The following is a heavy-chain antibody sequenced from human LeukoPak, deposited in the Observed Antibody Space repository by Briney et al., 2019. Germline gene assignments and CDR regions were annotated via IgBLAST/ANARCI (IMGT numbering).Heavy chain of an antibody. Sequence: SETLSLTCAVYGGSFSSYYWGWIRQPPGKGLEWIGSIYYSGSTNYNPPLKSRVTISVDTSKNQFSLKLSSVTAADTAVYYCARQLRYPYYYMDVWGKGTTVTISS. CDR2: IYYSGST. D-gene: IGHD3-9*01. J-gene: IGHJ6*03. CDR1: GGSFSSYY. V-gene: IGHV4-39*01. CDR3: ARQLRYPYYYMDV.